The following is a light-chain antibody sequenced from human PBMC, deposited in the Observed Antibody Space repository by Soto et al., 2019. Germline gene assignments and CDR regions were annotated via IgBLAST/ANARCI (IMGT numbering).Light chain of an antibody. Sequence: EIVLTQSPATLSLSPGERATLSCRASQSVSRYLAWYQQKPGQAPRLLIYDASNRATGIPARFSGSGSGTDFTLTISSLEPEDFAVYYCQQRSNWPPLTFGGGTNVEIK. CDR3: QQRSNWPPLT. V-gene: IGKV3-11*01. J-gene: IGKJ4*01. CDR1: QSVSRY. CDR2: DAS.